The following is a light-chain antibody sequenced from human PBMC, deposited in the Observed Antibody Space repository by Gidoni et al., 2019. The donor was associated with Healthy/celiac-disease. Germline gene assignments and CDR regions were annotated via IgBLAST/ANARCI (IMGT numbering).Light chain of an antibody. CDR3: QQYGSTFT. V-gene: IGKV3-20*01. CDR1: QSVSSTY. J-gene: IGKJ3*01. Sequence: EIVLTQSPGTLSLSPGERATLSCRASQSVSSTYLAWYQQKPGQAPSLLIYGASSRATGIPDRFSGSGSGTDFTLTISRLEPEDFAVYYCQQYGSTFTFGPGTKVDI. CDR2: GAS.